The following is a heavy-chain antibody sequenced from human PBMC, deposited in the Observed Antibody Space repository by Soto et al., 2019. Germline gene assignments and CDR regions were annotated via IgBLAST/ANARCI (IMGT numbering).Heavy chain of an antibody. D-gene: IGHD5-12*01. V-gene: IGHV4-31*03. J-gene: IGHJ4*02. CDR2: IYYSGST. Sequence: QVQLQESGPGLVKPSQTLSLTCTVSGGSISSGGYYWSWIRQHPGKGLEWIGYIYYSGSTYYNTSLRSRVTISVDTSKTQFSLKLSSVTAADTAVYYCAREGVATPTGHFDYWGQGTLVTVSS. CDR1: GGSISSGGYY. CDR3: AREGVATPTGHFDY.